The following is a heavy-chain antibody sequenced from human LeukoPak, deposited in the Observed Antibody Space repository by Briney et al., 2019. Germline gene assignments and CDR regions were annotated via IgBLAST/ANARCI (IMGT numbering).Heavy chain of an antibody. CDR1: GFTFSNAW. CDR3: THATVHPS. J-gene: IGHJ4*02. CDR2: IKRKTDGGET. Sequence: GGSLGLSCAVSGFTFSNAWMNWVRQAPGKGLEWVGRIKRKTDGGETEYAAPVKGRFTISRDDSKNTVYLQMNTLTTEDSAVYYCTHATVHPSWGQGTLVTVSS. D-gene: IGHD4-17*01. V-gene: IGHV3-15*01.